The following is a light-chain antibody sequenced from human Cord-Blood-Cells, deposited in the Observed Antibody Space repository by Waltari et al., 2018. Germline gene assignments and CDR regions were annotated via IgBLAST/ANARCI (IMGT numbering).Light chain of an antibody. CDR3: QQYNSYSYT. V-gene: IGKV1-5*03. CDR2: KAS. CDR1: QRISTW. Sequence: DIQMTQSPSTLSASVGDRVTITCRASQRISTWLARYQQKTGKDPKLLIYKASSLESGVPSRFSGSGSGTEFTLTISSLQPDDFATYYCQQYNSYSYTFGQGTKLEIK. J-gene: IGKJ2*01.